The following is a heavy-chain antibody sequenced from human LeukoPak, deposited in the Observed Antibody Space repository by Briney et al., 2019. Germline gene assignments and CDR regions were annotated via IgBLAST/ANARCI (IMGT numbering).Heavy chain of an antibody. CDR3: ARGSMADIVGATTVDY. CDR1: GGSLGSYY. V-gene: IGHV4-59*01. Sequence: PSETLSLTCTLSGGSLGSYYWSWIRQPPGKGLEWIGYIYYSGSTNYNPSLKSRVTISVDTSKNQFSLKLSSVTAADTAVYYCARGSMADIVGATTVDYWGQGTLVTVSS. CDR2: IYYSGST. J-gene: IGHJ4*02. D-gene: IGHD1-26*01.